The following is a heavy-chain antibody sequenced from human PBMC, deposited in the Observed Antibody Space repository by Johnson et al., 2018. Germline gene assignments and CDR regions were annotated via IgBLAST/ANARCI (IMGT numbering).Heavy chain of an antibody. V-gene: IGHV3-23*04. CDR2: ISGIT. Sequence: EVQLVESGGGLVQPGGSLRLCCAASGFTFSSYAMTWVRQAPGKGPEWVSTISGITYYADPVKGRFAISRDNSKNTLYLQMNSLRAEDTAVYYCAKAGNDAFDFWGQGTMVTVSS. CDR1: GFTFSSYA. CDR3: AKAGNDAFDF. J-gene: IGHJ3*01.